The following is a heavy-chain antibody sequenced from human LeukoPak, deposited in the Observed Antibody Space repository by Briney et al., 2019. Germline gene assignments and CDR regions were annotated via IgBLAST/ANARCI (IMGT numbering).Heavy chain of an antibody. V-gene: IGHV3-20*04. D-gene: IGHD3-3*01. CDR3: ARDQGFSYYFYYMDV. J-gene: IGHJ6*03. CDR1: GFTFDEYG. Sequence: GGSLRLSCAASGFTFDEYGLSWVRQAPGKGLEWVSGINWNGGSTGYADSVKGRFTISRDNAKNSLYLQMNSLRAEDTAVYYCARDQGFSYYFYYMDVWGKGTTVTVSS. CDR2: INWNGGST.